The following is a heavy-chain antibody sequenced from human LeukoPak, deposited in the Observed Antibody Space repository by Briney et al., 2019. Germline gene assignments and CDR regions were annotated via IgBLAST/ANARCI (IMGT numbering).Heavy chain of an antibody. D-gene: IGHD3-22*01. J-gene: IGHJ3*02. CDR3: ARVWDYTVYYATSGDAFDI. V-gene: IGHV4-4*07. Sequence: PSETLSLTCTVSGGSISSYYWSWIRQPAGKGLERIGRISTSGRTNYNPSLKSRLTMSADTSKNQFSLKLSSVTAADTAVYYCARVWDYTVYYATSGDAFDIWGQGTMVTVSS. CDR2: ISTSGRT. CDR1: GGSISSYY.